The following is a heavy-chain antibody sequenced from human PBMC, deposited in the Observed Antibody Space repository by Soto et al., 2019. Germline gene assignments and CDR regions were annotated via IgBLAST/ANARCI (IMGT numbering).Heavy chain of an antibody. CDR2: IWYDGSNK. CDR1: GFTFSTYG. CDR3: AREATEYYCDY. Sequence: QVQLVDSGGGVVQPGRSLGLSCAASGFTFSTYGMHWVRQAPGKGLEWVAAIWYDGSNKYYADSVKGRFTISRDNSKNTLYLQMNSLRAEDTAVYYCAREATEYYCDYWGQGTLVTVSS. D-gene: IGHD5-12*01. V-gene: IGHV3-33*01. J-gene: IGHJ4*02.